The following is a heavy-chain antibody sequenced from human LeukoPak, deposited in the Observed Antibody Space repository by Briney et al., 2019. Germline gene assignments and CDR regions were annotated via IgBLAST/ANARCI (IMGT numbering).Heavy chain of an antibody. CDR2: ITAYNGNT. V-gene: IGHV1-18*01. J-gene: IGHJ5*02. CDR1: GYTFRNYA. D-gene: IGHD2-15*01. CDR3: ARDCSGGTCSSFWFDP. Sequence: ASVKVSCKASGYTFRNYAITWVRQAPGQGLEWMGWITAYNGNTNYAKKFQGRVTMTTDTSTTTAYMELRNLKSDDTAVYYCARDCSGGTCSSFWFDPWGQGTLVTVSS.